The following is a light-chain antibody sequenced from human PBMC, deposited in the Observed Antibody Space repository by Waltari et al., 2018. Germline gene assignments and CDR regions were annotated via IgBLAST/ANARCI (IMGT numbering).Light chain of an antibody. Sequence: IQMTQSPSSLSASVGDRVTITCRANQSISNYLNWYQQKPGRAPKLLIYAAASLQRWVPLRFSGSGSGTEFTLTISNLQPEDFAAYYCQQSYSTLAITFGQGTRLETK. CDR3: QQSYSTLAIT. CDR1: QSISNY. J-gene: IGKJ5*01. CDR2: AAA. V-gene: IGKV1-39*01.